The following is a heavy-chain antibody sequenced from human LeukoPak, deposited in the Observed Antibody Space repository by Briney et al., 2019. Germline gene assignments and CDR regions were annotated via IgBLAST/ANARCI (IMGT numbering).Heavy chain of an antibody. V-gene: IGHV3-53*01. J-gene: IGHJ4*02. CDR3: AREGQYSNFDY. CDR1: GFTVSSNY. D-gene: IGHD4-11*01. Sequence: PGGSLRLSCAASGFTVSSNYMSWVSQAPGKGLEWVSVIYSGGNTYYTDSVKGRFTISRDNSKNTLYLQMNSLRAEDTAVYYCAREGQYSNFDYWGQGTLVTVSS. CDR2: IYSGGNT.